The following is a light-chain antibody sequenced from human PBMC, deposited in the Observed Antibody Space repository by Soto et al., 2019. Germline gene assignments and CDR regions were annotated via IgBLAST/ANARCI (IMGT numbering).Light chain of an antibody. CDR1: QSVSSSY. V-gene: IGKV3D-15*01. Sequence: EIVLTQSPGTLSLSPGERATLSFSASQSVSSSYLAWYQQKPGQAPRLLIYDASNRATGIPARFSGSGSGTEFTLTISSLQSEDFAVYYCQQYNNWPRTFGQGTKVDIK. CDR3: QQYNNWPRT. J-gene: IGKJ1*01. CDR2: DAS.